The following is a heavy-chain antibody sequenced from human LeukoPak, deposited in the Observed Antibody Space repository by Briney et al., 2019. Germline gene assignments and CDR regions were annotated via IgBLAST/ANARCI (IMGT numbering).Heavy chain of an antibody. V-gene: IGHV4-39*01. D-gene: IGHD2-2*01. Sequence: PSETLSFTCTASGGSISSSSYYWGWIRQPPRKGLEWIESIYYGGSTYCNPYIKSRVTISVDMSKNQFSLKLSSVAAADTAVYYCARHYSCSSTSCYHIPDSQWGQGTLVTVSS. CDR1: GGSISSSSYY. CDR3: ARHYSCSSTSCYHIPDSQ. J-gene: IGHJ4*02. CDR2: IYYGGST.